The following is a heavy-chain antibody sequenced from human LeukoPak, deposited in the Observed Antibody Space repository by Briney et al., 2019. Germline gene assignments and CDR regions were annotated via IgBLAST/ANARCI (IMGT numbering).Heavy chain of an antibody. V-gene: IGHV1-2*02. CDR1: GYTFTGYY. CDR2: INPNSGGT. D-gene: IGHD3-22*01. J-gene: IGHJ4*02. CDR3: ARDQSRYYYDSSGPVGY. Sequence: GASVKVSCKASGYTFTGYYMHWVRQAPGQGLEWMGWINPNSGGTNYAQKFQGRVTMTRDTSISTAYMELSRLRSDDTAVYYCARDQSRYYYDSSGPVGYWGQGTLVTVSS.